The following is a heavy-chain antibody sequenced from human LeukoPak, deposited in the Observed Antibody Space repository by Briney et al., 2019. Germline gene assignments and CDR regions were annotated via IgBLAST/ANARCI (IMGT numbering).Heavy chain of an antibody. CDR3: ARVLELVDY. J-gene: IGHJ4*02. CDR1: GGSFSGYY. V-gene: IGHV4-34*01. Sequence: PSETLSLTCAVYGGSFSGYYWSWIRQPPGKGLEWIGETNHSGSTNYNPSLKSRVTISVDTSKNQFSLQLSSVTAADTAVYYCARVLELVDYWGQGTLVTVSS. CDR2: TNHSGST. D-gene: IGHD1-7*01.